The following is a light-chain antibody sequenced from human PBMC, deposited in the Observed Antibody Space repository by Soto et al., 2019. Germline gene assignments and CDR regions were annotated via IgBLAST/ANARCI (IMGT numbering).Light chain of an antibody. Sequence: QSALTQPPSASGSPGQTVTISCTGTSSDVGGYNCVSLYQQHPGKAPQLMIYEVTKRPSGVPDRFSGSKSGNTASLTVSGLQDEDEADYYCSSYAGSNTVLFGGGTKLTVL. J-gene: IGLJ2*01. V-gene: IGLV2-8*01. CDR1: SSDVGGYNC. CDR3: SSYAGSNTVL. CDR2: EVT.